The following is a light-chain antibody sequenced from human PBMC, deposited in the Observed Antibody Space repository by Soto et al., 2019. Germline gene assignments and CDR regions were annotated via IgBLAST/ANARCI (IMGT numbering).Light chain of an antibody. V-gene: IGLV2-14*01. Sequence: QSALTQPASVSGSPGQSITISCTGTSSDVGGYDYVSWYQQHPGKAPKLMIYDVTNRPSGVSNRFSGSKSGNTASLTISGLQAEDEADYYCNSCTSSNTRVFGGGTQLTVL. J-gene: IGLJ2*01. CDR3: NSCTSSNTRV. CDR1: SSDVGGYDY. CDR2: DVT.